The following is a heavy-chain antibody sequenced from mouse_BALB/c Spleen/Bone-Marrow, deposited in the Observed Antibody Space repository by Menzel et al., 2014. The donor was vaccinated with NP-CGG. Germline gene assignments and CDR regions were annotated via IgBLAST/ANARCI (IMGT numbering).Heavy chain of an antibody. J-gene: IGHJ1*01. CDR3: ARDVGRLFFDV. D-gene: IGHD3-3*01. CDR2: IRNKANGYTT. Sequence: EVKLMESGGGLVQPGGSLRLSCATSGFTFTDYYMNWVRRPPGMALEWLGFIRNKANGYTTDYSTSVKGRFTISRDNSQNILYLQMNTLRSEDSATYYCARDVGRLFFDVWGAGTTVTVSS. CDR1: GFTFTDYY. V-gene: IGHV7-3*02.